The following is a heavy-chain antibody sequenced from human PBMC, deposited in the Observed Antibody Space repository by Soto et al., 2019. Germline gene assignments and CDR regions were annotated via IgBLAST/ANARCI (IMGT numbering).Heavy chain of an antibody. D-gene: IGHD3-10*01. CDR3: ARPMVRGVIYRYYFDY. J-gene: IGHJ4*02. Sequence: GGSLRLSCAASGFAFSSYAMHWVRQAPGKGLEWVAVISYDGSNKYYADSVKGRFTISRDNSKNTLYLQMNSLRAEDTAVYYCARPMVRGVIYRYYFDYWGQGTLVTVSS. V-gene: IGHV3-30-3*01. CDR2: ISYDGSNK. CDR1: GFAFSSYA.